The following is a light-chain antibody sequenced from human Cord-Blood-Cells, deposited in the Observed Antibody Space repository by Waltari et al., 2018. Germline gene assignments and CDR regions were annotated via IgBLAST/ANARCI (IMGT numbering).Light chain of an antibody. V-gene: IGLV2-14*01. J-gene: IGLJ2*01. CDR1: SSDGGGYNY. Sequence: QSALTQPAYVSGSPGQSLTISCTGTSSDGGGYNYVHWYQQQPGKAPQPMIYDVSNRPSGVSNRFSCSKCGNTASLTISGLQAEDEADYYCSSYTSSSTPVVFGGGTKLTVL. CDR3: SSYTSSSTPVV. CDR2: DVS.